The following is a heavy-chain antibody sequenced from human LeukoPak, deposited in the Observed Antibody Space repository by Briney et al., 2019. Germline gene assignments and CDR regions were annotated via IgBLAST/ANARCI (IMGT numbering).Heavy chain of an antibody. D-gene: IGHD3-10*01. J-gene: IGHJ5*02. Sequence: GGTLRLSCAASGFTSSSYAMSWVRRAPGKGLEWFSAIGGSGGSTDYAATVKGRFTISRDNSKNTLYLQMNSLRAEDTAVYYCAKDGPYGSGSYNWFDPWGQGTLVTVSS. V-gene: IGHV3-23*01. CDR1: GFTSSSYA. CDR3: AKDGPYGSGSYNWFDP. CDR2: IGGSGGST.